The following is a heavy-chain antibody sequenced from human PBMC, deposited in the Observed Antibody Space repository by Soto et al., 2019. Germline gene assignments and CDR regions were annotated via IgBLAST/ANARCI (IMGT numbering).Heavy chain of an antibody. CDR3: ARDNSQNYGTTADSSWFKP. CDR1: GFSFSDYF. Sequence: ASVKVSCKASGFSFSDYFIHWVRQAPGQGLEWMGIINPSGDSRNYAQKFQGRVTITRDTSTSTVYMDLSSLRYEDTAVYYCARDNSQNYGTTADSSWFKPLGQVTPVNVSS. J-gene: IGHJ5*02. D-gene: IGHD3-22*01. CDR2: INPSGDSR. V-gene: IGHV1-46*01.